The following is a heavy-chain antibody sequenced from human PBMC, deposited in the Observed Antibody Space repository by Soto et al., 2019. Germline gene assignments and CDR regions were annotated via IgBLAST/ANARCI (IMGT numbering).Heavy chain of an antibody. Sequence: QVQLVESGGGVVQPGRSLRLSCAASGFTFSSYAMHWVRQAPGKGLEWVAVISYDGSNKYYADSVKGRFTISRDNSKNTLYLQMSSRRAEDTAVCYCARSPRWVSAIISPFGCWGQGTLVTVSS. CDR1: GFTFSSYA. CDR3: ARSPRWVSAIISPFGC. J-gene: IGHJ4*02. D-gene: IGHD2-21*02. V-gene: IGHV3-30-3*01. CDR2: ISYDGSNK.